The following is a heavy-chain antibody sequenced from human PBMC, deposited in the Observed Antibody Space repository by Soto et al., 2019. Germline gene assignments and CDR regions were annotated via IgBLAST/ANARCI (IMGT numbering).Heavy chain of an antibody. CDR3: ARDLAVWWDYYDSSGYYSDY. CDR2: INAYNGDT. J-gene: IGHJ4*02. D-gene: IGHD3-22*01. Sequence: GASVKVSCKASGYTFTSYAMHWVRQAPGQRLEWMGWINAYNGDTNYAQKLQGRVTMTTDTSTSTAYMELRSLRSDDTAVYYCARDLAVWWDYYDSSGYYSDYWGQGTLVTVSS. V-gene: IGHV1-18*01. CDR1: GYTFTSYA.